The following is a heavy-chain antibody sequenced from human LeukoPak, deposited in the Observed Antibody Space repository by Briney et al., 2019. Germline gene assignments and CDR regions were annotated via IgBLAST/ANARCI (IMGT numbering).Heavy chain of an antibody. CDR1: GGSISTTNPY. Sequence: PSETLSLTCTVSGGSISTTNPYWGWIRQPPGKGLEWIGSILYSGTTYYNPSLKSRVTISVDTSKSQLSLKLTSVTAADTAVYFCARHVSGSKDYWGQGILITVSS. J-gene: IGHJ4*02. CDR2: ILYSGTT. D-gene: IGHD3-10*01. V-gene: IGHV4-39*01. CDR3: ARHVSGSKDY.